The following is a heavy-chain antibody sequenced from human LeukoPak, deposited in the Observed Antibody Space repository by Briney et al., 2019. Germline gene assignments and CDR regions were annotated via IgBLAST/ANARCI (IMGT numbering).Heavy chain of an antibody. D-gene: IGHD3-10*01. Sequence: SETLSLTCAVYGGSFSGYYWGWIRQPPGKGLEWIGEINHSGSTNYNPSLKSRVTMSVDTSKNQFSLKLSSVTAADTAVYYCVGSGDAFDYWGQGTLVTVSS. V-gene: IGHV4-34*01. CDR2: INHSGST. CDR3: VGSGDAFDY. CDR1: GGSFSGYY. J-gene: IGHJ4*02.